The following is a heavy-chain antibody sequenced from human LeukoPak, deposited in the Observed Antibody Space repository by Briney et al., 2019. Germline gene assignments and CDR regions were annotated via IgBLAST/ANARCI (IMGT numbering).Heavy chain of an antibody. V-gene: IGHV4-59*08. CDR1: GGSINYDY. J-gene: IGHJ4*02. CDR2: IHYSGAT. D-gene: IGHD2-21*02. CDR3: ATLRGASTAVFDS. Sequence: SETLSLTCTVSGGSINYDYWSWIRQSPGKRLEWIGYIHYSGATNYSPSLNSRVTISVDTSKNQFSLKLGSVTAADTALYYCATLRGASTAVFDSWGQGTLVTVSS.